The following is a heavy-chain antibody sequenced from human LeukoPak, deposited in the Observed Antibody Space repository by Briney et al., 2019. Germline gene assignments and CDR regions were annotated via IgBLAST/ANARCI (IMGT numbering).Heavy chain of an antibody. CDR3: VSGYCSGGSCLGDGYFQH. CDR2: ISSNGGST. Sequence: GGSLRLSCSASGFTFSSYAMHWVRQAPGKGLEYVSAISSNGGSTYYADSVKGRFTISRGNSKNTLYLQMSSLRAEDTAVYYCVSGYCSGGSCLGDGYFQHWGQGTLVTVSS. V-gene: IGHV3-64D*06. J-gene: IGHJ1*01. CDR1: GFTFSSYA. D-gene: IGHD2-15*01.